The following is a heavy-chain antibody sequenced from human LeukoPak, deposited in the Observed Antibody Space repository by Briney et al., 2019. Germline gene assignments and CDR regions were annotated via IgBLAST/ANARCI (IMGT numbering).Heavy chain of an antibody. V-gene: IGHV1-2*02. Sequence: ASVKVSCKASGYTFTDYYLHWVRQAPGQGLEWMGWINPNTGGTNYPQKFQGRVTMTRDTSSSTAYMELTRLRSDDTAVYYCARGSDDCAATSCYSLYYYSYFYMDVWGKGTTVTVSS. D-gene: IGHD2-2*02. CDR1: GYTFTDYY. CDR2: INPNTGGT. CDR3: ARGSDDCAATSCYSLYYYSYFYMDV. J-gene: IGHJ6*03.